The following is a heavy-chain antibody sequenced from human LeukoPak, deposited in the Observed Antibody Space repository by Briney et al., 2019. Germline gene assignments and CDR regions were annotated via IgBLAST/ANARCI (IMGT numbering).Heavy chain of an antibody. J-gene: IGHJ4*02. V-gene: IGHV3-21*01. CDR2: ISSSSSYI. CDR1: GFTFGSYS. Sequence: GGSLRLSCAASGFTFGSYSMNWVRQAPGKGLEWVSSISSSSSYIYYADSVKGRFTISRDNAKNSLYLQMNSLRAEDTAVYYCARAGGGSKYYFDYWGQGTLVTVSS. CDR3: ARAGGGSKYYFDY. D-gene: IGHD2-15*01.